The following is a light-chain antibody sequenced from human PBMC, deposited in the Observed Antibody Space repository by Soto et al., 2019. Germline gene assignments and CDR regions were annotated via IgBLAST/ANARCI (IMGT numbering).Light chain of an antibody. CDR3: QQYNSYPYT. CDR1: QSIDNW. Sequence: DIQMTQSPSTLSASVGGRVTITCRASQSIDNWLAWYQQKPGKAPKLLIYKASSSDSGVPSRFSGSGSGTEFTLTISSLQPDDFATYSCQQYNSYPYTFGQGTKLEIK. J-gene: IGKJ2*01. CDR2: KAS. V-gene: IGKV1-5*03.